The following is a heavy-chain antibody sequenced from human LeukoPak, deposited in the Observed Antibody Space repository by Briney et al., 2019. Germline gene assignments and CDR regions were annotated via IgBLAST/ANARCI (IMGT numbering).Heavy chain of an antibody. CDR1: GFSFSSYW. CDR2: INQDGSEK. CDR3: ARHARWFGRFQYHFDY. V-gene: IGHV3-7*01. D-gene: IGHD3-10*01. J-gene: IGHJ4*02. Sequence: PGGSLRLSCAASGFSFSSYWMSWVRQAPGKGLEWVAKINQDGSEKYYVDSAKGRFTVSRDNAKNSLYVQMNSLRAEDTAVYYCARHARWFGRFQYHFDYWGQGTLVTVSS.